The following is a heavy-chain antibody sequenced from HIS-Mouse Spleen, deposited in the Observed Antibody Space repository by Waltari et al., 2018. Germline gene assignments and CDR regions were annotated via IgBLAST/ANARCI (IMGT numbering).Heavy chain of an antibody. CDR3: ARDYGDNWFDP. D-gene: IGHD4-17*01. CDR2: IYYSGST. J-gene: IGHJ5*02. V-gene: IGHV4-39*07. CDR1: GGSISSSSYY. Sequence: QLQLQESGPGLVKPSETLSLTCTVSGGSISSSSYYWGWIRQPPGKGLGWIGSIYYSGSTYYNPCLKSRGTRSVDTSKNQFCLKLSSVTAADTAVYYCARDYGDNWFDPWGQGTLVTVSS.